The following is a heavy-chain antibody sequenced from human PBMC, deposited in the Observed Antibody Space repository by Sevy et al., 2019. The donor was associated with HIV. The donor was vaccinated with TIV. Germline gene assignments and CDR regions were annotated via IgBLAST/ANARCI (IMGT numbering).Heavy chain of an antibody. V-gene: IGHV1-69*13. D-gene: IGHD3-22*01. CDR2: MIPIFGKA. CDR1: GGTFSSYA. Sequence: ASVKVSCKASGGTFSSYAISWVRQAPGQGLEWMGGMIPIFGKANYAQKFQGRVTITGDESTSTAYMELSSLRSEDTAAYYWARDTKRYYDSSGYYCAFDIWGQGTMVTVSS. CDR3: ARDTKRYYDSSGYYCAFDI. J-gene: IGHJ3*02.